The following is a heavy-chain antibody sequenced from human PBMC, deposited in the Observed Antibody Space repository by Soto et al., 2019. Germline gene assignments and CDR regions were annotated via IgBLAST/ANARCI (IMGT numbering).Heavy chain of an antibody. Sequence: QVQLVQSGAEVKKPGSSVKVSCKAPRGLFSSYVFNWVRQAPGQGLEWMGGVNPILNIADHAQKFQGRVTITAAASTGTAYMQLSSLRSDDTATYFCARYRHCSGDSCNHYYIMDLWGQGTTITVSS. CDR2: VNPILNIA. V-gene: IGHV1-69*04. CDR1: RGLFSSYV. D-gene: IGHD2-15*01. CDR3: ARYRHCSGDSCNHYYIMDL. J-gene: IGHJ6*02.